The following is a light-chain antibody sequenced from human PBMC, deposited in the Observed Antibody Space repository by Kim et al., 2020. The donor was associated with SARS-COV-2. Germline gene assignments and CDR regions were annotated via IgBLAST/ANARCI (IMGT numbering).Light chain of an antibody. CDR3: NSRDSSSNHLV. J-gene: IGLJ3*02. CDR1: SLRRYY. V-gene: IGLV3-19*01. CDR2: GKN. Sequence: SSELTQDPAVSVALGQTVRITCQGDSLRRYYASWYQQKPGQAPILVIYGKNNRPSGIPDRFSGSNSGNTASLTITGAQAEDEADYYCNSRDSSSNHLVFG.